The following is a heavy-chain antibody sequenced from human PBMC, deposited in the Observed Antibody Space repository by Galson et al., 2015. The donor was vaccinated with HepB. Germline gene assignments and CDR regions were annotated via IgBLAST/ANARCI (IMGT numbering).Heavy chain of an antibody. D-gene: IGHD6-19*01. Sequence: SLRLSCAASGFTFSTYAMSWLRQAPGKGLEWVSAISGTDGGTYYTDSVKGRFTISRDNSKNTLYLQMNSLRAEDTAVYYCARVPPHWSTVAGDYWGQGTLVTVSS. J-gene: IGHJ4*02. V-gene: IGHV3-23*01. CDR2: ISGTDGGT. CDR3: ARVPPHWSTVAGDY. CDR1: GFTFSTYA.